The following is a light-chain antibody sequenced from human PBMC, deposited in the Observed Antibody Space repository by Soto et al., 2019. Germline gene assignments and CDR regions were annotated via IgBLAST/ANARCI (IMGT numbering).Light chain of an antibody. Sequence: EIVLTQSPGILSLSPGQRVTLSCRASQSVSNDFLAWYQQKPGQAPRLLIYGASTRATDVPDRFSGSGSGADFTLTISRLEPEDFAVYYCQQYGISPPRTFGQGTKVEMK. V-gene: IGKV3-20*01. CDR3: QQYGISPPRT. CDR1: QSVSNDF. J-gene: IGKJ1*01. CDR2: GAS.